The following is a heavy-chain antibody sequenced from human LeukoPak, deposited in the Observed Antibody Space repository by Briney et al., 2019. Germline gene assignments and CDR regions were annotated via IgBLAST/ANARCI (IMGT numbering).Heavy chain of an antibody. V-gene: IGHV1-18*01. CDR2: ISGYNGET. Sequence: ASVKVSCKASGYTFTSYGISWVRQAPGQGLEWMGWISGYNGETNNAQKLQGRVTMTTDTSTSTAYMELRSLRSDDTVVYYCARDRWYDKSDYYYNLDHWGQGTLVTVSS. CDR1: GYTFTSYG. D-gene: IGHD3-22*01. J-gene: IGHJ4*02. CDR3: ARDRWYDKSDYYYNLDH.